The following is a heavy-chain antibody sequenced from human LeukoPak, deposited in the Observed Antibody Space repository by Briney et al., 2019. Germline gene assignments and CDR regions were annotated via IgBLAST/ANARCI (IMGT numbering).Heavy chain of an antibody. CDR1: GFTFSNYW. CDR3: AKAPVTTCSGAYCYPFDY. D-gene: IGHD2-21*01. V-gene: IGHV3-23*01. Sequence: GGSLRLSCAASGFTFSNYWIYWVRQVPGKGLEWVSAISVSGNTYHADSVKGRFTISRDSSKNTLYLQMNRLRAEDAAVYYCAKAPVTTCSGAYCYPFDYWGQGTLVTVSS. CDR2: ISVSGNT. J-gene: IGHJ4*02.